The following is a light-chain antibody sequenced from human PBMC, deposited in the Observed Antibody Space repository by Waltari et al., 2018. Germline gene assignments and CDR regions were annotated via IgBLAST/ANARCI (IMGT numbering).Light chain of an antibody. V-gene: IGKV3-20*01. CDR3: QNHERLPAT. Sequence: ELVLTQSPGPLSLSPGARATRACRARQSVGRFLAWYQQKPGQAPRLLIYQASNRATCIPDRFSGSGSGTDFSLTISRLEPEDFAVYYCQNHERLPATFGQGTKVEI. J-gene: IGKJ1*01. CDR2: QAS. CDR1: QSVGRF.